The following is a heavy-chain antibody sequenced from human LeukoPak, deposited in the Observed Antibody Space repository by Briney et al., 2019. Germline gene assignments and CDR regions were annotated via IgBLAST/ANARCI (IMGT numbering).Heavy chain of an antibody. Sequence: GGSLRLSCAVSGFSVRNYYMSWVRQAPGKGLEWVSLMRGSGETFYADSVKGRFTISRDDSKNTVYLQMSSLRVEDTAVYYCARAVDSGWYYDYWGQGTLVTVSS. V-gene: IGHV3-66*02. CDR1: GFSVRNYY. CDR2: MRGSGET. J-gene: IGHJ4*02. CDR3: ARAVDSGWYYDY. D-gene: IGHD6-19*01.